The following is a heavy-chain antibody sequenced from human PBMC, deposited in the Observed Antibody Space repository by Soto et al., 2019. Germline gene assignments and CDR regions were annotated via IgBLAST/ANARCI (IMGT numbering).Heavy chain of an antibody. CDR3: ARDLRFSSTNYFDF. Sequence: GGSLRLCCTASGFLFTDYYMSWIRQPPGKGLEWLAYIDGSSDYTNSADSVKGRFTISRDNAKNSVFLQMSNLRADDTAVYYCARDLRFSSTNYFDFWGRGTLVTVS. D-gene: IGHD2-8*01. J-gene: IGHJ4*02. V-gene: IGHV3-11*06. CDR1: GFLFTDYY. CDR2: IDGSSDYT.